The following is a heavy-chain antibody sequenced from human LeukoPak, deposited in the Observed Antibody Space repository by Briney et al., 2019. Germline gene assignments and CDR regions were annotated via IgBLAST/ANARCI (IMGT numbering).Heavy chain of an antibody. CDR2: INPNSGGT. CDR3: ARDGSGSYYNDYLFDY. J-gene: IGHJ4*02. D-gene: IGHD3-10*01. CDR1: GYTFTGYY. Sequence: ASVKVSCKASGYTFTGYYMHWVRQAPGQGLEWMGWINPNSGGTNYAQKFQGRVTMTRDTSISTAYMEPSSLRSDDTAVYYCARDGSGSYYNDYLFDYWGQGTLVTVSS. V-gene: IGHV1-2*02.